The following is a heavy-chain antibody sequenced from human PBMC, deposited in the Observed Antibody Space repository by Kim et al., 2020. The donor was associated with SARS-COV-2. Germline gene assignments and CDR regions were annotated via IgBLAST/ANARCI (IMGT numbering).Heavy chain of an antibody. J-gene: IGHJ6*02. CDR1: GFTFSSYS. Sequence: GGSLRLSCAASGFTFSSYSMNWVRQAPGKGLEWVSSISSSSSYIYYADSVKGRFTISRDNAKNSLYLQMNSLRAEDTAVYYCARDRLSGWFGELAPYYYYGMDVWGQGTTVTVSS. V-gene: IGHV3-21*01. CDR2: ISSSSSYI. D-gene: IGHD3-10*01. CDR3: ARDRLSGWFGELAPYYYYGMDV.